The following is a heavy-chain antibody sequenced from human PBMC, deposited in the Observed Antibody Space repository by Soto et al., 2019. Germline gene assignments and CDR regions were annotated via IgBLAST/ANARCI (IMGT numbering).Heavy chain of an antibody. CDR1: GFSLSTYG. CDR3: AKDAPRYSGFDFSQ. D-gene: IGHD5-12*01. Sequence: QVQLVESGGGVVQPGRSLRLSCEASGFSLSTYGMHWVRQAPGKGLEWVAVISYDGSNKYHADSVKGRFTISRDNSRTTLYLQMNSLSLDDTAVYYCAKDAPRYSGFDFSQWGQGTLVTVSS. CDR2: ISYDGSNK. J-gene: IGHJ4*02. V-gene: IGHV3-30*18.